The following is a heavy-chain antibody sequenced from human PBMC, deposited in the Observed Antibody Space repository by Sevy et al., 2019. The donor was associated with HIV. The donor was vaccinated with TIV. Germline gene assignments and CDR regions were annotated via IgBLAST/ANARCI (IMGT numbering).Heavy chain of an antibody. CDR2: ISAYNGNT. Sequence: ASVKVSCKASGYTFTSYGISWVRQAPGQGLEWMGWISAYNGNTNYAQKLQGRVTMTTDTSTGTAYMELRSLRSDDTAVYYCARDPGYCSGGSCSEYYYYGMDVWGQGTTVTVSS. D-gene: IGHD2-15*01. V-gene: IGHV1-18*01. CDR1: GYTFTSYG. J-gene: IGHJ6*02. CDR3: ARDPGYCSGGSCSEYYYYGMDV.